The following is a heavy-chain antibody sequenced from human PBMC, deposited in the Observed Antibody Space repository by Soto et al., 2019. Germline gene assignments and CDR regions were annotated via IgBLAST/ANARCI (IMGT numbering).Heavy chain of an antibody. CDR3: TRLGMTLARGRKIPKWFDP. J-gene: IGHJ5*02. CDR2: IYHTGST. V-gene: IGHV4-30-4*01. CDR1: GSSINSGDDY. Sequence: QVQLHESGPGLVTPSQTLSLTCTVSGSSINSGDDYCSWVRQSPGKGLEWIGYIYHTGSTYYNPSFKSRINISVDTSKNQFSLKLTSVTAADTALYYCTRLGMTLARGRKIPKWFDPWGQGTLVTVSS. D-gene: IGHD3-10*01.